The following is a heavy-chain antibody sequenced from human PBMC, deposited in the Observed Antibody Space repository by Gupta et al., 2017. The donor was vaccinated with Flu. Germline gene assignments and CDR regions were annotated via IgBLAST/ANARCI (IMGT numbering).Heavy chain of an antibody. CDR1: GGTFSSYA. CDR3: AREPGSSGWSYYYYGMDV. Sequence: QVQLVQSGAEVKKPGSSVKVSCKASGGTFSSYAISWVRQAPGQGLEWMGGITPIFGTANYAQKFQGRDTITADKSTSTAYMELSSLRSEDTAVYYCAREPGSSGWSYYYYGMDVWGQGTTVTVSS. CDR2: ITPIFGTA. V-gene: IGHV1-69*06. D-gene: IGHD6-19*01. J-gene: IGHJ6*02.